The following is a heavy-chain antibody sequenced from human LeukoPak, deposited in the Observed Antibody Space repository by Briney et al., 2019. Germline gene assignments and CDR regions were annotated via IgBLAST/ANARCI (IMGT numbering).Heavy chain of an antibody. CDR1: GYSISSGYY. CDR3: ARVRAAAIPYYFDY. J-gene: IGHJ4*02. CDR2: IYYTGST. Sequence: SETLSLTCTVSGYSISSGYYWGWIRQPPGKGLEWIGSIYYTGSTYNNPSLKTRVTMSVDTSKNQFSLNLNSVTAADTAVYYCARVRAAAIPYYFDYWGQGTLVTVSS. D-gene: IGHD6-13*01. V-gene: IGHV4-38-2*02.